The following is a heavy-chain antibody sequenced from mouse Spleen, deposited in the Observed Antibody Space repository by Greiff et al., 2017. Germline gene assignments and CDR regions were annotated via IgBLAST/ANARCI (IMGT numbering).Heavy chain of an antibody. Sequence: EVQLLESGGGLVKPGGSLKLSCAASGFTFSDYGMHRGRQAPEKGLEWVAYISTCSSTIYYPDTVKGRFNITRDNAKNTLFLQMTSLRSEDTAMYYCARTYGSRDYAMDYWGQGTSVTVSS. J-gene: IGHJ4*01. CDR2: ISTCSSTI. CDR1: GFTFSDYG. V-gene: IGHV5-17*01. D-gene: IGHD1-1*01. CDR3: ARTYGSRDYAMDY.